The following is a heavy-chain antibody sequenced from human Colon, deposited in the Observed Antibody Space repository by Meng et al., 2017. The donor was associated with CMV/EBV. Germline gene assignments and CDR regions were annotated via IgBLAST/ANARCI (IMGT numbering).Heavy chain of an antibody. CDR3: ARDSISNSRDYYFDY. J-gene: IGHJ4*02. CDR2: INPNRGGT. V-gene: IGHV1-2*02. Sequence: ASVKVSCKASGYIFTNYYIHWVRQAPGQGLEWMGWINPNRGGTNYAQNFQGRVTMTRDTDISTVYMDLSSLKSDDTAVYYCARDSISNSRDYYFDYWGQGTLVTVSS. CDR1: GYIFTNYY. D-gene: IGHD4-23*01.